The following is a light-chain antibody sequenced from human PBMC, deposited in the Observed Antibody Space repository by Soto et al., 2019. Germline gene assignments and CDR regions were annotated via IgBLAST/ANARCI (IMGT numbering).Light chain of an antibody. V-gene: IGKV3-11*01. J-gene: IGKJ2*01. CDR3: QQRFNWPRFT. CDR1: QSVSSY. Sequence: EIVLTQSPATLSLSPGERATLSCRASQSVSSYLAWYQQKPGQAPRLLIYDASNRATGIPARFSGGESGTDFSLTICSLEPEDCAVYYCQQRFNWPRFTFGQGTKLEIK. CDR2: DAS.